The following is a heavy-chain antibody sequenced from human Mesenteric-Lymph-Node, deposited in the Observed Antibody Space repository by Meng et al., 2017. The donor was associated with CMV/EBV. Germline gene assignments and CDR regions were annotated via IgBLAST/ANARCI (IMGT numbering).Heavy chain of an antibody. CDR3: ARGAYYGSGSYALGY. D-gene: IGHD3-10*01. CDR2: IYHSGST. CDR1: GCSISSSNC. Sequence: SGCSISSSNCWSWVRQPPGKGLEWIGEIYHSGSTNYNPSLKSRVTISVDKSKNQFSLKLSSVTAADTAVYYCARGAYYGSGSYALGYWGQGTLVTVSS. J-gene: IGHJ4*02. V-gene: IGHV4-4*02.